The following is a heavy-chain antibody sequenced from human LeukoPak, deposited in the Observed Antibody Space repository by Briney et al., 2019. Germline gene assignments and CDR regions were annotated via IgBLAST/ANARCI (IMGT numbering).Heavy chain of an antibody. Sequence: ASVKVSCKASGNTFTRYYMHWVRQAPGQGLKWMGIINPSGDTTSDAQKFQGRVTITADKSTSTAYMELSSLRSEDTAVYYCARGRRGVIIDYWGQGTLVTVSS. V-gene: IGHV1-46*01. CDR1: GNTFTRYY. CDR3: ARGRRGVIIDY. D-gene: IGHD3-10*01. CDR2: INPSGDTT. J-gene: IGHJ4*02.